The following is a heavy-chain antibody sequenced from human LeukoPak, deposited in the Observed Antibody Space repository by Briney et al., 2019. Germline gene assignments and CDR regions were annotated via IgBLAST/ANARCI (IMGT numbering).Heavy chain of an antibody. CDR3: GSLEPNAIYH. CDR2: IHYGGST. Sequence: PSETLSLTCIVSGGSISSYYWSWIRQPPGKGLEYIGYIHYGGSTNYNPSLKSRVTISVVTSKNQFSLKLTSVTAADAAVYYCGSLEPNAIYHWGQGTLVTVSS. J-gene: IGHJ5*02. CDR1: GGSISSYY. D-gene: IGHD1-14*01. V-gene: IGHV4-59*08.